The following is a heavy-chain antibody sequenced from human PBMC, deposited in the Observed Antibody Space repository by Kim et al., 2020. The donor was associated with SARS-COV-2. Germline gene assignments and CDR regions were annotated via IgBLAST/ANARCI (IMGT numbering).Heavy chain of an antibody. V-gene: IGHV4-59*01. Sequence: SETLSLTCTVSGDSINDYYWSWLRQPPGKGLEWIGDIWHRGNTDYNPSLKSRVSISIDMSKNQFSLKLTSVTAADTAVYYCARELAAAGILVNWFDPWG. CDR1: GDSINDYY. J-gene: IGHJ5*02. D-gene: IGHD6-13*01. CDR2: IWHRGNT. CDR3: ARELAAAGILVNWFDP.